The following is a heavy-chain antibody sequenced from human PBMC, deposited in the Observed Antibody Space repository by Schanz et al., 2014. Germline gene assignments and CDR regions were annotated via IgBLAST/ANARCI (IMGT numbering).Heavy chain of an antibody. CDR2: VSASGGGP. D-gene: IGHD3-10*01. CDR1: GFTFRSYA. J-gene: IGHJ3*02. CDR3: AKDFFIGVARGVIISHDAIDI. V-gene: IGHV3-23*01. Sequence: EVQLLASGGGLVQPGGSLRLSCIGSGFTFRSYALGWVRQAPGKGLEWVSLVSASGGGPFYADSVKGRFAISRDNSNNTVLLQMNSLRAEDTAVYYCAKDFFIGVARGVIISHDAIDIWGQGTKVTVSS.